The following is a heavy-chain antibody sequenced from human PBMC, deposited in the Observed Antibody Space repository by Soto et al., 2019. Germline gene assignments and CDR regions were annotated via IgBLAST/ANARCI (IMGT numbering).Heavy chain of an antibody. CDR3: ARAAFKYYYGSGSYYNYYYMDV. J-gene: IGHJ6*03. CDR1: GGSISSSNW. D-gene: IGHD3-10*01. CDR2: IYHSGST. V-gene: IGHV4-4*02. Sequence: PSETLSLTCAVSGGSISSSNWWSWVRQPPGKGLEWIGEIYHSGSTNYNPSLKSRVTISVDTSKNQFSLKLSSVTAADTAVYYCARAAFKYYYGSGSYYNYYYMDVWGKGTTVTVSS.